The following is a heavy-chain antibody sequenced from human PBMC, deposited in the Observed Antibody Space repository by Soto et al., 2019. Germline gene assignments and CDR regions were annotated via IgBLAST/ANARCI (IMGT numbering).Heavy chain of an antibody. CDR1: GGTFSSYA. D-gene: IGHD4-17*01. CDR3: ASTTTTVTTSDWYFDL. CDR2: IIPIFGTA. J-gene: IGHJ2*01. Sequence: QVQLVQSGAEVKKPGSSVKVSCKASGGTFSSYAIIWVRQAPGQGLEWMGGIIPIFGTANYAQKFQGRVTITADESTSTAYMELSRPRSEDTAVYYCASTTTTVTTSDWYFDLWGRGTLVTVSS. V-gene: IGHV1-69*01.